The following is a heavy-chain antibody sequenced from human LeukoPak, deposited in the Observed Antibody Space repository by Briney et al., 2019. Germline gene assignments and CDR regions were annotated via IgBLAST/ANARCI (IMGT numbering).Heavy chain of an antibody. CDR2: IYYSGST. CDR3: ARRTVADAFDI. V-gene: IGHV4-59*01. J-gene: IGHJ3*02. D-gene: IGHD4-23*01. Sequence: SETLSLTCTVSGGSINNYYWTWIRQPPGKGLEWIGYIYYSGSTNYSPSLGSRVTISVDTSKNQFSLELSSVTAADTAVYYCARRTVADAFDIWGQGTMVTVSS. CDR1: GGSINNYY.